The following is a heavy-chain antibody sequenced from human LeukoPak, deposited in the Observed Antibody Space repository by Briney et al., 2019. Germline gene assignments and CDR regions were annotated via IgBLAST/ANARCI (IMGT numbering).Heavy chain of an antibody. CDR2: INHSGST. Sequence: SETLSLTCAVYGGSFSGYYWSWIRQPPGKGLEWIGEINHSGSTNCNPSLKSRVTISVDTSKNQFSLKLSSVTAADTAVYYCARGALGATFWFDPWGQGTLVTVSS. J-gene: IGHJ5*02. CDR3: ARGALGATFWFDP. CDR1: GGSFSGYY. V-gene: IGHV4-34*01. D-gene: IGHD1-26*01.